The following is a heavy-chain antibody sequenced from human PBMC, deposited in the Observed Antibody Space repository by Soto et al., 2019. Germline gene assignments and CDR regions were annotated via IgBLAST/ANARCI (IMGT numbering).Heavy chain of an antibody. V-gene: IGHV1-58*01. CDR1: GFTFTSSA. Sequence: SVKVSCKASGFTFTSSAVQWVRQARGQRLEWIGWIVVGSGTTNYAQKFQERVTITRDMSTSTAYMELSSLRSEDTAVYYCAAGLKDIVVVPAATYYYYYGMDVWGQGTTVTVSS. CDR3: AAGLKDIVVVPAATYYYYYGMDV. CDR2: IVVGSGTT. D-gene: IGHD2-2*01. J-gene: IGHJ6*02.